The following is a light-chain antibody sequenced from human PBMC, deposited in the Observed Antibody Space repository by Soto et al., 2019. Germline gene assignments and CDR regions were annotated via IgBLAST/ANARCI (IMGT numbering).Light chain of an antibody. Sequence: DIQMTQSPSSLSASVGDRVTITCRPSQSISTFLNWYQQKPGKAPKLLIYSASTLQSGVPSRFSGSGSGTDFTFTISSLQPEDFATYYCQQSYSAPHTFGQGTELGI. V-gene: IGKV1-39*01. CDR2: SAS. J-gene: IGKJ2*01. CDR3: QQSYSAPHT. CDR1: QSISTF.